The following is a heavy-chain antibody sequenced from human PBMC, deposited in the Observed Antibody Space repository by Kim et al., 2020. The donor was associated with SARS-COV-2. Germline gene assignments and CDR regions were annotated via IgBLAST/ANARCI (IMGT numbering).Heavy chain of an antibody. CDR1: GGSFSGYY. V-gene: IGHV4-34*01. Sequence: SETLSLTCAVYGGSFSGYYWSWIRQPPGKGLEWIGEINHSGSTNYNPSLKSRVTISVDTSKNQFSLKLSSVTAADTAVYYCARGYGSGSYYIFNWFDPWGQGTLVTVSS. D-gene: IGHD3-10*01. J-gene: IGHJ5*02. CDR3: ARGYGSGSYYIFNWFDP. CDR2: INHSGST.